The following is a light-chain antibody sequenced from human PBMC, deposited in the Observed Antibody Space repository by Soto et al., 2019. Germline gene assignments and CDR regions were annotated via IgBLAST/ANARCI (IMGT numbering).Light chain of an antibody. V-gene: IGKV3-11*01. J-gene: IGKJ1*01. CDR1: QSVGSL. Sequence: IVLTQSPAILSLSPGERVTLSCRASQSVGSLLAWYQQKPGQAPRLLIYDTSNRATGIPPRFSGSGSGTDFTLPISSLEPEDFAVYYCLQRMNWPWTFGQGTKVEIK. CDR2: DTS. CDR3: LQRMNWPWT.